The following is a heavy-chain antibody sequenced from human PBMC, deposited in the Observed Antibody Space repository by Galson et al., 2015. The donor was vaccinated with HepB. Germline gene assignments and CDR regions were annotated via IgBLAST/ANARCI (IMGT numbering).Heavy chain of an antibody. J-gene: IGHJ4*02. CDR1: GGSISSSNW. D-gene: IGHD4-17*01. Sequence: SLTCAVSGGSISSSNWWSWVRQPPGKGLEWIGEIYHSGSTYYSPSLKSRVTISVDTSKNQFSLKLSSVTAADTAVYYCARGSYGDWPPEAYYFDYWGQGTLVTVSS. V-gene: IGHV4-4*02. CDR3: ARGSYGDWPPEAYYFDY. CDR2: IYHSGST.